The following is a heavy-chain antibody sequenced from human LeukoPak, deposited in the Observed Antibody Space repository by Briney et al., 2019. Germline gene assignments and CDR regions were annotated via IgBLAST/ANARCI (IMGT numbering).Heavy chain of an antibody. CDR1: GDSINSHY. J-gene: IGHJ5*02. Sequence: PSETLSLTCNVSGDSINSHYWSWIRQPPGKGLEWIGYVYNSRSTNYNPSLKSRVTISEDKSKNQPSLRLTSVTAADTAVYYCARGGSGGPYNWFDPWGQGILVTVSS. CDR2: VYNSRST. V-gene: IGHV4-59*11. D-gene: IGHD6-25*01. CDR3: ARGGSGGPYNWFDP.